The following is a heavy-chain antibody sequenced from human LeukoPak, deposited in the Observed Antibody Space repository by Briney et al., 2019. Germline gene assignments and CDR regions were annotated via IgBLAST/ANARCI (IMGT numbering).Heavy chain of an antibody. CDR3: ARRGERGKLTLVRFDY. J-gene: IGHJ4*02. D-gene: IGHD6-13*01. Sequence: GASVKVSCKASGYTFTSYDINWVRQATGQGLEWMGWMNPNSGNTGYAQKFQGRVTITRNTSISTAYMELSSLRSEDTAVYYCARRGERGKLTLVRFDYWGQGTLVTVSS. V-gene: IGHV1-8*03. CDR2: MNPNSGNT. CDR1: GYTFTSYD.